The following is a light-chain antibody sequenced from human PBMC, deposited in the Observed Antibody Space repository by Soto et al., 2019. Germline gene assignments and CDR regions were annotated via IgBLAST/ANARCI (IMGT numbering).Light chain of an antibody. J-gene: IGLJ1*01. V-gene: IGLV2-14*01. Sequence: QSVLTQPTSVSGSPGQSITISCTGTSNDIPLYNYVSWYQQYPGKAPKLIIYQVTNRPSGVSTRFSGSKSGNTASLTISGLQAEDEADYYCSSYTSSINYVFGTGTKVTVL. CDR1: SNDIPLYNY. CDR3: SSYTSSINYV. CDR2: QVT.